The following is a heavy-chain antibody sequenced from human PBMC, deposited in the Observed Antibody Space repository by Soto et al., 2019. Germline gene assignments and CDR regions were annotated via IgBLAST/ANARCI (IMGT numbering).Heavy chain of an antibody. CDR1: GFTFSSYA. CDR3: AKVRWTNGVPKGGMDV. V-gene: IGHV3-23*01. J-gene: IGHJ6*02. CDR2: ISASGGST. Sequence: EVQLLESGGGLVQPGGSLRLSCAASGFTFSSYALIWVRQAPGKGLEWVSDISASGGSTYYADSVKGRFTISRDNSKNMLYLQMDSLRAEDTAVYYCAKVRWTNGVPKGGMDVWGQGTTVTVSS. D-gene: IGHD2-8*01.